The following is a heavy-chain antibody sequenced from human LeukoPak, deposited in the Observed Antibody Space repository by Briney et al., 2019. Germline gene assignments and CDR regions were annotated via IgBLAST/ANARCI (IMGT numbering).Heavy chain of an antibody. CDR3: ARHGGSYSFDS. D-gene: IGHD1-26*01. CDR2: ISNTGRT. V-gene: IGHV4-59*08. J-gene: IGHJ4*02. CDR1: GGSISRYY. Sequence: SETLSLTCTVSGGSISRYYWSWIRQPPEKGLERIGYISNTGRTTYNPSLQSRLTISIDTSKNQFSLRLIFVTAADAAVYYCARHGGSYSFDSWGQGTLVTVSS.